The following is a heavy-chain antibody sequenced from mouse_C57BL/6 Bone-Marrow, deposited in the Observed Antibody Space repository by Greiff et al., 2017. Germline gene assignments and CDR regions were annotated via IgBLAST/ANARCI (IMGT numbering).Heavy chain of an antibody. CDR1: GYTFTSYW. J-gene: IGHJ2*01. Sequence: VKLQQPGAELVKPGASVKMSCKASGYTFTSYWITWVKPRPGQGLEWIGDIYPGSGSTNYNEKFKSKATLTVDTSSSTAYMQLSSLTSEDSAVYYCARSGYYALYYFDYWGQGTTLTVSS. V-gene: IGHV1-55*01. D-gene: IGHD3-1*01. CDR2: IYPGSGST. CDR3: ARSGYYALYYFDY.